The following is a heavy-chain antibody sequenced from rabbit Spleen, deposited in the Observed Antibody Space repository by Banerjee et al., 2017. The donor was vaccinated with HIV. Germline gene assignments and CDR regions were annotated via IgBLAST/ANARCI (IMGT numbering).Heavy chain of an antibody. CDR1: GFSFSGSYW. Sequence: QEQLVESGGDLVKPGASLTLTCTASGFSFSGSYWICWVRQAPGKGLEWIACIYAGSSGTTYYASWTKGRFTISKTSSTTVTLQMTSLTAADTATYFCARGYTNSDLCLWGPGPLVTVS. J-gene: IGHJ4*01. D-gene: IGHD1-1*01. V-gene: IGHV1S45*01. CDR3: ARGYTNSDLCL. CDR2: IYAGSSGTT.